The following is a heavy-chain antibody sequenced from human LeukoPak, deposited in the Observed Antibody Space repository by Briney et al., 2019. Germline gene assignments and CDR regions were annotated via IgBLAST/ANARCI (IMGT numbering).Heavy chain of an antibody. CDR2: IYYSGST. Sequence: NTSETLSLTCTVSGGSVSSGSYYWSWIRQPPGKGLEWIGYIYYSGSTNYNPSLKSRVTISVDTSKNQFSLKLSSVTAADTAVYYCARRRGGVREAKFDYWGQGTLVTVSS. V-gene: IGHV4-61*01. D-gene: IGHD3-10*01. CDR3: ARRRGGVREAKFDY. CDR1: GGSVSSGSYY. J-gene: IGHJ4*02.